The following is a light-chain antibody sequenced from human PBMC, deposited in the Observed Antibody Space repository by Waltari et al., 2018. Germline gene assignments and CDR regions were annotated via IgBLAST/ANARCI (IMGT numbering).Light chain of an antibody. CDR2: EDN. CDR1: ALPKNY. CDR3: YSTDISGGGV. J-gene: IGLJ2*01. Sequence: SYELTQPPSVSVSPGQTARITCSGDALPKNYAYWYQQKSGQAPVLVIYEDNKRPSGIPERFSGSSSGTVATLTLSGALVEDEADYYCYSTDISGGGVFGGGTKLTVL. V-gene: IGLV3-10*01.